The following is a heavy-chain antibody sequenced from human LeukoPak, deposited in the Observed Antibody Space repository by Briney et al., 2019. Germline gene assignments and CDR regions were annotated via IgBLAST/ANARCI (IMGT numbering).Heavy chain of an antibody. CDR3: AELGITMIGGV. J-gene: IGHJ6*04. CDR1: GFTFSIYG. CDR2: ISDNGGNT. D-gene: IGHD3-10*02. V-gene: IGHV3-23*01. Sequence: GGSLRLSCAASGFTFSIYGMGWVRQAPGKGLEWVSSISDNGGNTYYADSAKGRFTISRDNSKNTLYLQMTSLRAEDTAVYYCAELGITMIGGVWGKGTTVTISS.